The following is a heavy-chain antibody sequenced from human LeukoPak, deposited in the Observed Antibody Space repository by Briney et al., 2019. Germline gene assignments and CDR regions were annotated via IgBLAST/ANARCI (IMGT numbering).Heavy chain of an antibody. V-gene: IGHV3-53*01. J-gene: IGHJ4*02. CDR1: GFSVSSNY. CDR2: ISNDGDT. Sequence: SGGSLGLSCAASGFSVSSNYMIWVRQGPGKGLECVSVISNDGDTYYADSVKGRFTISRDTSKNTVSLQMNSLRAEDTAVYWCAGDKTTGGWYEIEYWGQGTLVTVSS. CDR3: AGDKTTGGWYEIEY. D-gene: IGHD6-19*01.